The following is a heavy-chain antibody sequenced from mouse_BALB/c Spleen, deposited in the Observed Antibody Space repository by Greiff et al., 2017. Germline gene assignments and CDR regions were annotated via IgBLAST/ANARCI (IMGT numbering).Heavy chain of an antibody. V-gene: IGHV3-6*02. CDR3: ANLGSYCDY. J-gene: IGHJ2*01. Sequence: EVKLQESGPGLVKPSQSLSLTCSVTGYSITSGYYWNWIRQFPGNKLEWIGYISYDGSNNYNPSLQNRISITRDTSKNQFFLKLNSVTTEDTATYYCANLGSYCDYWGQGTTLTVSS. CDR1: GYSITSGYY. CDR2: ISYDGSN.